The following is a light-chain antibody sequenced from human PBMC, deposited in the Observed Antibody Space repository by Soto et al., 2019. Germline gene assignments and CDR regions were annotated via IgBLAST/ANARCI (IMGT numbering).Light chain of an antibody. Sequence: EIMMTQSPATLSVSPVERATLSCRASQSVGSNLAWYQKKPGQAPRLLIYGASIRATGIPARFSVSGSGKDFTLTITSLQSEDFAIFYCQQYKNRPTFGQGKRLEIK. CDR2: GAS. CDR1: QSVGSN. J-gene: IGKJ5*01. CDR3: QQYKNRPT. V-gene: IGKV3-15*01.